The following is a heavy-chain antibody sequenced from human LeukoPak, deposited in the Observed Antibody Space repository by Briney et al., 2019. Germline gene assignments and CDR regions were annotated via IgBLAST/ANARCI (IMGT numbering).Heavy chain of an antibody. Sequence: GGSLRLSCEVSGFTFSDYYMSWIRQAPGKGLEWVSYISSSGSTIYYADSVKGRFTISRDNAKNSLYLQMNSLRAEDTAVYDCARELWQQLVHCYFDCWGQGTLVTVSS. CDR3: ARELWQQLVHCYFDC. CDR2: ISSSGSTI. CDR1: GFTFSDYY. D-gene: IGHD6-13*01. J-gene: IGHJ4*02. V-gene: IGHV3-11*01.